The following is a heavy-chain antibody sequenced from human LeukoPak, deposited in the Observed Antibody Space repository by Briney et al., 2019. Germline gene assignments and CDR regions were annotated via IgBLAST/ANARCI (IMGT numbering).Heavy chain of an antibody. CDR1: GFTFSSYG. D-gene: IGHD3-22*01. V-gene: IGHV3-30*18. CDR3: AKDAPSMDDSSGYYVD. CDR2: ISYDGSNK. Sequence: AGTLSLSCAASGFTFSSYGMHWVRQAPGKGLEWVAVISYDGSNKYYPDSVKGRFTISRDNSKNTLYLQMNSLRAEDTAVYYCAKDAPSMDDSSGYYVDWGQGTLVTVSS. J-gene: IGHJ4*02.